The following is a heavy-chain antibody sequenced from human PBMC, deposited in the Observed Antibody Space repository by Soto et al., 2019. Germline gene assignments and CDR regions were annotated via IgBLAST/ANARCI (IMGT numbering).Heavy chain of an antibody. CDR2: IIPMFGTA. D-gene: IGHD3-22*01. V-gene: IGHV1-69*12. CDR3: ARSRANFYVSRGYYYSTFDY. Sequence: QVQLVQSGAEVKKPGSSVKVSCKTSGGTFSSYAISWVRQAPGQGLEWMGGIIPMFGTANYAQKFQGRVTITADDSTSAAYVELSSLRSEDTAVYYCARSRANFYVSRGYYYSTFDYWGQGTLVTVSS. CDR1: GGTFSSYA. J-gene: IGHJ4*02.